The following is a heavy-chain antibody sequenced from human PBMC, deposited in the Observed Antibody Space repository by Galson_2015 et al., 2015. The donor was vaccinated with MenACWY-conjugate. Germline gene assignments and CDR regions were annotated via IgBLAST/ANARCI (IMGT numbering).Heavy chain of an antibody. V-gene: IGHV3-21*01. Sequence: SLRLSCAASGFTFSSYNMNWVRQAPGKGLEWVSSTSSSSSYIYYADSVKGRFTISRDNAKNSLYLQMDSLRAEDTAVYYCARDLSYSSTLFGWYFDLWGRGTLVTVSS. CDR3: ARDLSYSSTLFGWYFDL. J-gene: IGHJ2*01. CDR2: TSSSSSYI. CDR1: GFTFSSYN. D-gene: IGHD6-13*01.